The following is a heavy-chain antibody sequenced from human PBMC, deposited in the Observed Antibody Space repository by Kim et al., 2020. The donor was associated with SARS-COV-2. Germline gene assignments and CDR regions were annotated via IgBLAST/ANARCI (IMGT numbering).Heavy chain of an antibody. CDR1: GGSFSGYY. J-gene: IGHJ3*02. CDR2: INHSGST. Sequence: SETLSLTCAVYGGSFSGYYWSWIRQPPGKGLEWIGEINHSGSTNYNPSLKSRVTISVDTSKNQFSLKLISVTAADTAVYYCARGGYDFWSGSVRAFDIWGQGTMVTVSS. V-gene: IGHV4-34*01. D-gene: IGHD3-3*01. CDR3: ARGGYDFWSGSVRAFDI.